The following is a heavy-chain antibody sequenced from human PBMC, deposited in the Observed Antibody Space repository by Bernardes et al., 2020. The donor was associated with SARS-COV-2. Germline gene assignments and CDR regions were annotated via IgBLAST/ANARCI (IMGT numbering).Heavy chain of an antibody. CDR3: ARQEFIAAAGTRWFDP. D-gene: IGHD6-13*01. Sequence: ETLSLTCIVSGGSISSSFYYWGWIRQPPGKGLEWIGSIFYSGSTHYNPSLKSRVTISVDTSKNQFSLKLSSVTAADTAVYHCARQEFIAAAGTRWFDPWGQGTLVTVSS. J-gene: IGHJ5*02. V-gene: IGHV4-39*01. CDR2: IFYSGST. CDR1: GGSISSSFYY.